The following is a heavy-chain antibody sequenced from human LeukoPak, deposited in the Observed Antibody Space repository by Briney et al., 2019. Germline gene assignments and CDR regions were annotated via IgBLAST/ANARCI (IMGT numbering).Heavy chain of an antibody. J-gene: IGHJ4*02. CDR2: IYWDDDK. V-gene: IGHV2-5*02. Sequence: SGPTLVKPTQTPTLTRTFSGFSLSTSGVGVGWNPQPPGKALEGLALIYWDDDKRYSPSLKSRLTITKDISKNQVVLTMTNMDPVDTATYYCALGYYYDSSGSTFDYWGQGTLVTVSS. D-gene: IGHD3-22*01. CDR3: ALGYYYDSSGSTFDY. CDR1: GFSLSTSGVG.